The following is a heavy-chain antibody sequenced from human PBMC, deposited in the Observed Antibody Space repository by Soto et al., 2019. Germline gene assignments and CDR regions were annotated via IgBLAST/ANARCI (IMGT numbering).Heavy chain of an antibody. D-gene: IGHD3-10*01. CDR2: ISWSGGTA. Sequence: GGSLRLSCAASGFTFNDYTMLWVRQPPGKGLEWVSGISWSGGTAGYADSVQGRFTISRDRATNSVYLEMSSLRAEDTALYYCGKGRRDHGTGLNYYMDVWGKGTTVTVSS. CDR3: GKGRRDHGTGLNYYMDV. V-gene: IGHV3-9*01. J-gene: IGHJ6*03. CDR1: GFTFNDYT.